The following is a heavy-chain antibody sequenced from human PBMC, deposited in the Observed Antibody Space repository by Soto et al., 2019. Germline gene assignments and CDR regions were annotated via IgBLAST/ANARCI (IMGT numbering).Heavy chain of an antibody. CDR1: GYTFTSYG. Sequence: QVQLVQSGAEVKKPGASVKVSCKASGYTFTSYGISWVRQAPGQGLEWMGWISAYNGNTNYAQKLQGRVTMTPDTSTSTAYMELRSLRSDDTAVYYCARDLKGHDYGDYGEYKQTPPWFDPWGQGTLVTVSS. D-gene: IGHD4-17*01. CDR3: ARDLKGHDYGDYGEYKQTPPWFDP. CDR2: ISAYNGNT. V-gene: IGHV1-18*04. J-gene: IGHJ5*02.